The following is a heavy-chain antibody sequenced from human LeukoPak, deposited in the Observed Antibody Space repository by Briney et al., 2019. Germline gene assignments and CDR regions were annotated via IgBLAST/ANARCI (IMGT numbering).Heavy chain of an antibody. V-gene: IGHV3-33*07. J-gene: IGHJ5*02. CDR2: IWYDGSKK. CDR3: ARDPLGYDRSNWFDP. CDR1: GFSFSSYG. Sequence: PGGSLRLSCAASGFSFSSYGMYWVRQAPGKGLEWVSFIWYDGSKKYYGESVTGRFIISRDNSKNTLNMQMNSLRAEDTAVYYCARDPLGYDRSNWFDPWGQGTLVTVSS. D-gene: IGHD3-22*01.